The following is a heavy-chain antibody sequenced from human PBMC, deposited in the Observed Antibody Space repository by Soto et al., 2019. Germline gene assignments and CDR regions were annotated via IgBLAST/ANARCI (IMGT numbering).Heavy chain of an antibody. Sequence: TLSLTCVVDGESFSGYYWTWIRQPPGKGLEWIGEIYYTGSTNYNPSLKSRVTFSVDTSKNQFSLELTSVTAADTAVYYCARFHGATRFDYWGQGALVTVSS. CDR2: IYYTGST. CDR1: GESFSGYY. D-gene: IGHD5-12*01. CDR3: ARFHGATRFDY. V-gene: IGHV4-34*10. J-gene: IGHJ4*02.